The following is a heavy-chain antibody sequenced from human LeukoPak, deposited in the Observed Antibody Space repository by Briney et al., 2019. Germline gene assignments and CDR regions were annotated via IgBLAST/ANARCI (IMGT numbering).Heavy chain of an antibody. Sequence: SETLSLTCAVYGGSFSGYYWSWIRQPPGKGLEWIGYIYSSGSTYYNPSLKSRVTISADTSKNQFSLKLSSVTAADTAVYYCARANDYPGIDYWGQGTLVTVSS. J-gene: IGHJ4*02. V-gene: IGHV4-59*08. CDR1: GGSFSGYY. D-gene: IGHD4-11*01. CDR2: IYSSGST. CDR3: ARANDYPGIDY.